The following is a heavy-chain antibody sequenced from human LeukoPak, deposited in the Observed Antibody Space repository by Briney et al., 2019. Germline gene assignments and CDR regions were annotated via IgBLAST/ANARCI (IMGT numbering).Heavy chain of an antibody. CDR3: ARDGGGYSYGSMDY. D-gene: IGHD5-18*01. CDR2: ISYDGSNK. CDR1: GFTFSSYA. V-gene: IGHV3-30*09. Sequence: GGSLRLSCAASGFTFSSYAMHWVRQAPGKGLEWVAVISYDGSNKYYADSVKGRFAISRDNSKNTLYLQMNSLRAEDTAVYYCARDGGGYSYGSMDYWGQGTLVTVSS. J-gene: IGHJ4*02.